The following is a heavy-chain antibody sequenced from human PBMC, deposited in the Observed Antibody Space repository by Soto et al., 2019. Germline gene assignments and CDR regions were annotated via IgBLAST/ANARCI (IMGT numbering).Heavy chain of an antibody. Sequence: QVQLQESGPGLMKPSGTLSLTCAVSSASISATNWWSWVREPPWKGLEWIGQIYHSGSTNYNPSLKSRVTISVDTSKNQFSLDLSSVTAADTAVYYCGVVVVPAAVHYWGQGTLVTVSS. J-gene: IGHJ4*02. V-gene: IGHV4-4*02. CDR3: GVVVVPAAVHY. CDR2: IYHSGST. D-gene: IGHD2-2*01. CDR1: SASISATNW.